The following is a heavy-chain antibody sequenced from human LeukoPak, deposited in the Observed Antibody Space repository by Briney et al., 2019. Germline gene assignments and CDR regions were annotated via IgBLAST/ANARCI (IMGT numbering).Heavy chain of an antibody. CDR1: GFTFSSYG. CDR3: ARERAAVVPAATMFFYYYYSMDV. Sequence: GGSLRLSCAASGFTFSSYGMHWVRQAPGKGLEWVAVIWYDGSNKYYADSVKGRFTISRDNSKNTLYLQMNSLRAEDTAVYYCARERAAVVPAATMFFYYYYSMDVWGQGTTVTVSS. CDR2: IWYDGSNK. D-gene: IGHD2-2*01. J-gene: IGHJ6*02. V-gene: IGHV3-33*01.